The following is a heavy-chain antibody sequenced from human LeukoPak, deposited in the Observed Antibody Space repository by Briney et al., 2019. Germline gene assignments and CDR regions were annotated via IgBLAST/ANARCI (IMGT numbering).Heavy chain of an antibody. CDR3: ARDALGYDILTGYYDDRYPDY. J-gene: IGHJ4*02. CDR1: GFTFSSYS. V-gene: IGHV3-48*01. Sequence: GGSLRLPCAASGFTFSSYSMNWVRQAPGKGLEWVSYISSSSSTIYYADSVKGRFTISRDNAKNSLYLQMNSLRAEDTAVYYCARDALGYDILTGYYDDRYPDYWGQGTLVTVSS. D-gene: IGHD3-9*01. CDR2: ISSSSSTI.